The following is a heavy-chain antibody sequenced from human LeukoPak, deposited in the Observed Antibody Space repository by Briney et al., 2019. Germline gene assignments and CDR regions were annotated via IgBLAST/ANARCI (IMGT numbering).Heavy chain of an antibody. D-gene: IGHD1-14*01. V-gene: IGHV1-8*03. J-gene: IGHJ4*02. CDR1: GYTFTSYD. CDR2: MNPNSANT. CDR3: ARTLPGGVVDY. Sequence: ASVKVSCKASGYTFTSYDINWVRQATGQGLEWMGWMNPNSANTGYAQKFQGRVTIGRGTSKSTAYMELSSLRSGDTAVYYCARTLPGGVVDYWGQGTLVTVSS.